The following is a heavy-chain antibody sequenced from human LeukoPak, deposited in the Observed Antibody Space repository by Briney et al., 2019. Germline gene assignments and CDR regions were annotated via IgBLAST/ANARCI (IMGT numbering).Heavy chain of an antibody. D-gene: IGHD1-14*01. V-gene: IGHV3-53*01. CDR3: ATSRY. CDR2: IYSGGNT. CDR1: GLTFNNYA. Sequence: GGSLRLSCVASGLTFNNYAMTWFRQAPGKGLEWVSVIYSGGNTYYADSVKGRFTVSRDNSKNTLYLQMNSLRTEDTAVYYCATSRYWGQGTLVTVSS. J-gene: IGHJ4*02.